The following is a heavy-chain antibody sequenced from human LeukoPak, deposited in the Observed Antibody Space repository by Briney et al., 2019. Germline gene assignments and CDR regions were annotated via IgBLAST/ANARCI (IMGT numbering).Heavy chain of an antibody. CDR1: GFTFSTYA. J-gene: IGHJ3*02. V-gene: IGHV3-30*09. CDR2: ISYDGSNK. CDR3: ARVAKATHSYAYGDDALDI. D-gene: IGHD5-18*01. Sequence: GGSLRLSCAASGFTFSTYAMHWVRQAPGKGLEWVALISYDGSNKYYADSVKGRFALSRDNSKNTLYLQMSSLRAEDTAVYYCARVAKATHSYAYGDDALDIWGQGTMVTVSS.